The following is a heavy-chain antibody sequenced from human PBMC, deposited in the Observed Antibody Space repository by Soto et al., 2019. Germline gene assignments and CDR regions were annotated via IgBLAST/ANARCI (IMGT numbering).Heavy chain of an antibody. CDR1: RYTFTSYA. V-gene: IGHV1-3*05. Sequence: QVQLVQSGAEEKKPGASVKVSCKASRYTFTSYAMHWVRQAPGQRLEWMGWINAGNGNTKYSQKFQGRVTITRDTSASTAYMELSSLRSEDTAVYYCASAYCGGDCSNYYYGMDVWGQGTTVTVSS. CDR3: ASAYCGGDCSNYYYGMDV. J-gene: IGHJ6*02. CDR2: INAGNGNT. D-gene: IGHD2-21*02.